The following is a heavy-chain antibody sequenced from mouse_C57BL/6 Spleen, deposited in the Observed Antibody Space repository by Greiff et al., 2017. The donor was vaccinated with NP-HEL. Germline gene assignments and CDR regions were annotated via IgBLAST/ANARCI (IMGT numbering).Heavy chain of an antibody. Sequence: VKLVESGPELVKPGASVKLSCKASGYTFTSYDINWVKQRPGQGLEWIGWIYPRDGSTKYNEKFKGKATLTVDTSSSTAYMELHSLTSEDSAVYFCARSGDSSGYDYWGQGTTLTVSS. CDR2: IYPRDGST. CDR1: GYTFTSYD. V-gene: IGHV1-85*01. D-gene: IGHD3-2*02. J-gene: IGHJ2*01. CDR3: ARSGDSSGYDY.